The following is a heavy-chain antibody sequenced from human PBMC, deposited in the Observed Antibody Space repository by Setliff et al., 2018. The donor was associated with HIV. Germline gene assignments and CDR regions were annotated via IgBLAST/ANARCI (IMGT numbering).Heavy chain of an antibody. CDR3: ARSYYGPFPDDY. V-gene: IGHV4-39*02. Sequence: SETLSLTCTVSGGSISSTSYYWGWVRQPPGKGLEWIGSIYYSGDPYYNPSLNSRVTISVDTSKNHFSLKLSSVTAADTAVYYCARSYYGPFPDDYWGQGTLVTVSS. J-gene: IGHJ4*02. CDR2: IYYSGDP. CDR1: GGSISSTSYY. D-gene: IGHD3-10*01.